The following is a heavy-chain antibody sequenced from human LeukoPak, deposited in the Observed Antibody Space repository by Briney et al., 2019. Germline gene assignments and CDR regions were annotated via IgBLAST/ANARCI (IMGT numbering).Heavy chain of an antibody. J-gene: IGHJ3*02. V-gene: IGHV3-11*01. CDR3: ARDRGRRGITMRSDAFDI. Sequence: PGGSLRLSCAASGFTFSDYYMNWIRQAPGKGLEWVSYISSGGGTRSYADSVKGRFTISRDNAKNSLYLQMNSRRAEDTAVYYCARDRGRRGITMRSDAFDIWGQGTMVTVSS. CDR1: GFTFSDYY. CDR2: ISSGGGTR. D-gene: IGHD3-22*01.